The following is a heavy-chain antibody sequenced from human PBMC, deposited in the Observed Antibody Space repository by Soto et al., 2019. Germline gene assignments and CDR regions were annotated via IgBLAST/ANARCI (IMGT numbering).Heavy chain of an antibody. D-gene: IGHD3-22*01. Sequence: EVQLVESGGGLIQPGGSLRLSCAASGFTVSSNYMSWVRQAPGKGLEWVSVIYSGGSTYYADSVKGRFTISRDNSKNTLYLQMNSLRVEDTAVYYCARNYYDRGGRFDYWGQRTLVTVSS. J-gene: IGHJ4*02. CDR2: IYSGGST. CDR3: ARNYYDRGGRFDY. V-gene: IGHV3-53*01. CDR1: GFTVSSNY.